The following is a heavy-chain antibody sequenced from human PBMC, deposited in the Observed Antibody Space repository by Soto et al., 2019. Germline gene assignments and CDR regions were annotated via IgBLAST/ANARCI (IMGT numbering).Heavy chain of an antibody. Sequence: PSESLCRTCAVDGGSFSGYYWTWIRQTPGTGLEWIGEINHSGSTNYNPSLKSRVTISVDTSKNQFSLKLTSVTAADTAVYYCARDKITSLFDYWGQGTLVTVS. J-gene: IGHJ4*02. CDR3: ARDKITSLFDY. D-gene: IGHD3-10*01. CDR2: INHSGST. V-gene: IGHV4-34*01. CDR1: GGSFSGYY.